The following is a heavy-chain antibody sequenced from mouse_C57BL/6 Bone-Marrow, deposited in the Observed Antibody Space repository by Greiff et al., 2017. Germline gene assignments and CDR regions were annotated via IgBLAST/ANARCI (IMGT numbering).Heavy chain of an antibody. CDR3: PLLRYPWYFDV. CDR2: IYPRSGNT. J-gene: IGHJ1*03. CDR1: GYTFTSYG. D-gene: IGHD1-1*01. V-gene: IGHV1-81*01. Sequence: QLKESGAELARPGASVKLSCKASGYTFTSYGISWVKQRTGQGLEWIGEIYPRSGNTYYNEKFKGKATLTADKSSSTAYMELRSLTSEDSAVYFCPLLRYPWYFDVWGTGTTVTVSS.